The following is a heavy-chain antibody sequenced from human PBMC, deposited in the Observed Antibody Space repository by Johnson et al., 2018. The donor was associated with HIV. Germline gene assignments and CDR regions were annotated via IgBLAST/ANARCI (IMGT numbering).Heavy chain of an antibody. Sequence: MLLVESGGGLVQPGGSLRLSCAASGFTFSSYDMHWVRQATGKGLEWVSAIGTAGDTYYPGSVKGRFTISRDNSKNTMYLQMGSLRAEDMAVYYCARSYSTSWNASDIWGQGTMVTVSS. CDR3: ARSYSTSWNASDI. CDR1: GFTFSSYD. D-gene: IGHD4-11*01. CDR2: IGTAGDT. J-gene: IGHJ3*02. V-gene: IGHV3-13*01.